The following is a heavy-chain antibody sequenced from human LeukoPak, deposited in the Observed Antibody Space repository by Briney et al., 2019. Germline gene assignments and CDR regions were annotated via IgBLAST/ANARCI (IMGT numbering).Heavy chain of an antibody. Sequence: PGGSLRLSCTASGFTLSTSWMHWVRQAPGKGLVWVSRINSDGSSTSYADSVKGRFTISRDNAKNTLYLQMNSLGAEDTAMYYCAAKACSAGACYFDYWGQGTLVTVSS. J-gene: IGHJ4*02. CDR2: INSDGSST. CDR3: AAKACSAGACYFDY. D-gene: IGHD2-15*01. CDR1: GFTLSTSW. V-gene: IGHV3-74*01.